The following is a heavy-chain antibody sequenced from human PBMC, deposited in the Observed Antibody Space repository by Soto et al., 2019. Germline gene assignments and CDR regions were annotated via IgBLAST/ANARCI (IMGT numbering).Heavy chain of an antibody. V-gene: IGHV3-30*18. Sequence: GGSLRLSCAASGFTFSSYGMHWVRQAPGKGLEWVAVISYDGSNKYYADSAKGRFTISRDNSKNTLYLQMNSLRAEDTAVYYCAKGGSSWYYYGMDVWGQGTTVTVSS. J-gene: IGHJ6*02. CDR3: AKGGSSWYYYGMDV. CDR2: ISYDGSNK. D-gene: IGHD6-13*01. CDR1: GFTFSSYG.